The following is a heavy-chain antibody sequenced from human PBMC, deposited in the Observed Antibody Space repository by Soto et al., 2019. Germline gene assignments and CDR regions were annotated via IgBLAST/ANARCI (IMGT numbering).Heavy chain of an antibody. J-gene: IGHJ6*02. CDR1: GYTFTGYY. D-gene: IGHD2-15*01. V-gene: IGHV1-2*04. CDR2: INPNSGGT. CDR3: ARVLRGYCSGCSCHYYGVDV. Sequence: ASVKVSCKASGYTFTGYYMHWVRQAPGQGLERMGWINPNSGGTNYAQKFQGWVTMTRDTSISTAYMELSRLRSDDTAVYYCARVLRGYCSGCSCHYYGVDVWGQGTTVTVSS.